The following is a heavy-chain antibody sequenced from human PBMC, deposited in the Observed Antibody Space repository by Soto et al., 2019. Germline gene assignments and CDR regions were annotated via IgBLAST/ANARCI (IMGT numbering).Heavy chain of an antibody. V-gene: IGHV1-3*01. CDR1: GYTFTDYS. J-gene: IGHJ4*02. CDR2: INAGNGNT. Sequence: ASVQVSCKASGYTFTDYSIHWVRQAPGQRLEWMGWINAGNGNTKYSQKFQGRVTMTRNTSISTAYMELSSLRSEDTAVYYCAREKVGYFDYWGQGTLVTVSS. CDR3: AREKVGYFDY.